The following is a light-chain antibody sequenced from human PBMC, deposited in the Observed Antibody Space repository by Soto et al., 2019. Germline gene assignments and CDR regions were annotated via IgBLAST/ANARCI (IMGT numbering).Light chain of an antibody. CDR3: AAWDDSLNGLV. V-gene: IGLV1-44*01. CDR1: SSNIGSNT. J-gene: IGLJ2*01. CDR2: SDN. Sequence: QSVLTQPPSASGTPGQRVTISCSGSSSNIGSNTVNWYQQLPGTAPXLLIYSDNQRPSGVPDXFSVSXSXXXXXXAISGLQSDDEADYYCAAWDDSLNGLVFGGGTKVTVL.